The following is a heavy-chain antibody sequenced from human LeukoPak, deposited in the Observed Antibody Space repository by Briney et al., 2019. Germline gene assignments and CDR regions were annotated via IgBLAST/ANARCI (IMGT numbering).Heavy chain of an antibody. CDR2: INPNIGAT. D-gene: IGHD3-10*01. V-gene: IGHV1-2*02. CDR3: ARLNSGNLRGILY. J-gene: IGHJ4*02. CDR1: GYMFTAYY. Sequence: ASVKVSCKASGYMFTAYYINWVRQSPGLGLEWLGWINPNIGATNYAQKFQGRVTMTSDTSTSTAYVELNSLRSDDTAVYFCARLNSGNLRGILYWGQGSLVTVSS.